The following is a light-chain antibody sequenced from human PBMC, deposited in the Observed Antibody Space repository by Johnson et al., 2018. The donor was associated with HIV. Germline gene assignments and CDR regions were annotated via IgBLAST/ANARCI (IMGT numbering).Light chain of an antibody. Sequence: QAVLTQPPSVSAAPGQTVTISCSGSSSNIGNNYVTWYQHLPGTAPQLLIHENNKRHPGIPDRFSGSKSGTSATLGITGLQTGDEADYYCGTWESRLSAVFGTGTKVTVL. CDR2: ENN. J-gene: IGLJ1*01. CDR3: GTWESRLSAV. V-gene: IGLV1-51*02. CDR1: SSNIGNNY.